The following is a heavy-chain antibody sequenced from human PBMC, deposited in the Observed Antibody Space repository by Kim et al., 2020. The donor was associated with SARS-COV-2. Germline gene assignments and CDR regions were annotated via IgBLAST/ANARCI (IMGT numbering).Heavy chain of an antibody. D-gene: IGHD4-4*01. J-gene: IGHJ1*01. CDR2: VVYGGKI. Sequence: SETLSLTCTVSSGSISSSSYYWGWIRQPPGKGLEWIGSVVYGGKIYYNVSLKSRVTISVDTSKNHFSPKLSSVTAADTAVYYCADLGDSTVRPGHRGQGTLVVVSS. CDR3: ADLGDSTVRPGH. CDR1: SGSISSSSYY. V-gene: IGHV4-39*02.